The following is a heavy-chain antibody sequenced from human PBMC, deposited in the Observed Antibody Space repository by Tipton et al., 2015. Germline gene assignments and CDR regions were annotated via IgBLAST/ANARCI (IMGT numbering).Heavy chain of an antibody. V-gene: IGHV4-34*01. J-gene: IGHJ4*02. D-gene: IGHD3-22*01. CDR3: AREVWYNDSTGYDY. CDR2: INHSGST. CDR1: GGSLSGYY. Sequence: TLSLTCAVYGGSLSGYYWSWIRQPPGKGLEWIGEINHSGSTNYNPSLKRRVTISVDKSKSQFSLHLSSVTAADTAVYYCAREVWYNDSTGYDYWGQGTLVTVSS.